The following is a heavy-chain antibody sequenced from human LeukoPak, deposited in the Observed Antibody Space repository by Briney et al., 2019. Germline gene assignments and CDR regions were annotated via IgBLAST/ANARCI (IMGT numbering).Heavy chain of an antibody. D-gene: IGHD1-26*01. CDR1: GGSISSYY. J-gene: IGHJ4*02. V-gene: IGHV4-59*01. CDR3: AREIVGGTGGFDY. Sequence: SETLSLTCTVSGGSISSYYWSWIRQPPGKGPEWIGYIYYSGSTNYNPSLKSRVTISVDTSKNQFSLKLSSVTAADTAVYYCAREIVGGTGGFDYWGQGTLVTVSS. CDR2: IYYSGST.